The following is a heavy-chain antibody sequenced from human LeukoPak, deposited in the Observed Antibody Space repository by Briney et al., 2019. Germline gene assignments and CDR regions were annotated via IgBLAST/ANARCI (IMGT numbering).Heavy chain of an antibody. D-gene: IGHD3-10*01. CDR3: AKGDYGSGSYSDY. Sequence: GGSLRLSCAASGFTFSSYAMSWVRQAPGKGLEWVSAISGGGSTYYADSVKGRFTISRDNSKNTLYLQMNSLRAEDTAVYYCAKGDYGSGSYSDYWGQGTLVTVSS. CDR1: GFTFSSYA. V-gene: IGHV3-23*01. J-gene: IGHJ4*02. CDR2: ISGGGST.